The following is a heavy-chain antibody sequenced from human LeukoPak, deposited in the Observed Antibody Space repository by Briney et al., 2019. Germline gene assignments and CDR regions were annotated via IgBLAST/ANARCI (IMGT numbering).Heavy chain of an antibody. J-gene: IGHJ4*02. D-gene: IGHD6-19*01. CDR1: GGTFSSYA. CDR3: ARDSGSGWWGSPYYFDY. CDR2: ISAYNGNT. V-gene: IGHV1-18*01. Sequence: ASVKVSCKASGGTFSSYAISWVRQAPGQGLEWMGWISAYNGNTNYAQKLQGRVTMTTDTSTSTAYMELRSLRSDDTAVYYGARDSGSGWWGSPYYFDYWGQGTLVTVSS.